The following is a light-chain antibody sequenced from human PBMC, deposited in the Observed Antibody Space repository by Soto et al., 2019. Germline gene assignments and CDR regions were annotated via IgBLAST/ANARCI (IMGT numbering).Light chain of an antibody. V-gene: IGKV1-39*01. CDR2: AAS. CDR3: QQSYSTPPLT. Sequence: DIQMTQSPSSLSAYVGDRVTITCRASQSIISYLNCHQQKPGQAPKLMIYAASSLQSGVPSRFSGSGAGTDFTLTISSLQPEDFATYDRQQSYSTPPLTFGGGTKVQIK. J-gene: IGKJ4*01. CDR1: QSIISY.